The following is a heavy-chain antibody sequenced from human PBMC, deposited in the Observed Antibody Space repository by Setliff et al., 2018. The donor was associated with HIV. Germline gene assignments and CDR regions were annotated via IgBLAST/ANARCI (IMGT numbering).Heavy chain of an antibody. CDR2: INNKGDKK. CDR3: IKGNTYTETIPVCDF. Sequence: GGSLRLSCAASGFAFDNYCMTWVRQAPGKGLEWVSGINNKGDKKYYVDSMKARFTISRDNSKNTLFLQMSGLRPEDTAVYYCIKGNTYTETIPVCDFWGQGTLVTVSS. V-gene: IGHV3-23*01. D-gene: IGHD2-2*01. J-gene: IGHJ4*02. CDR1: GFAFDNYC.